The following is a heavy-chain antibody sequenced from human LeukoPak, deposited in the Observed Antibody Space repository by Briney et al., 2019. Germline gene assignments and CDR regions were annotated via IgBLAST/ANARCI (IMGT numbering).Heavy chain of an antibody. CDR1: GFTFDDYG. D-gene: IGHD3-22*01. Sequence: PGGSLRLSCAASGFTFDDYGMSWVRQAPGKGLEWVSGINWNGGSTGYADSVKGRFTISRDNAKNPLYLQMNSLRAEDTALYYCARFLGGYDSSGPYYFDYWGQGTLVTVSS. V-gene: IGHV3-20*04. CDR2: INWNGGST. CDR3: ARFLGGYDSSGPYYFDY. J-gene: IGHJ4*02.